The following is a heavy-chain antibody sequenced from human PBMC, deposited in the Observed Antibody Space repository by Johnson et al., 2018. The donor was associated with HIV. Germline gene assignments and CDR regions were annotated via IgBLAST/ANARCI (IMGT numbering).Heavy chain of an antibody. D-gene: IGHD3-22*01. J-gene: IGHJ3*02. CDR2: IYRAGST. V-gene: IGHV3-66*01. CDR3: AREDDSSGYYYFFVAFDI. CDR1: GFSISSNY. Sequence: MLLVESGGGLVQPGGSLRLSCAASGFSISSNYMSWIRQAPGKGLEWVSVIYRAGSTYYADSVKDRFTISRDISKNTLYLQMNSLRVEDTALYFCAREDDSSGYYYFFVAFDIWGQGTMVTFSS.